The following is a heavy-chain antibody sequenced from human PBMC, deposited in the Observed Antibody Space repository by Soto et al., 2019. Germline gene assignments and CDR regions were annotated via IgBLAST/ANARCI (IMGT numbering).Heavy chain of an antibody. V-gene: IGHV3-33*01. Sequence: QVQLVESGGGVVQPGRSLRLSCAASGFTFSSYGMHWVRQAPGKGLEWVAVIWYDGSNKYYADSVKGRFTISRDNSKNTLYLQMNSLRAEDTAVYYCARDPGERWSGWFDPWGQGTLVTVSS. CDR3: ARDPGERWSGWFDP. CDR1: GFTFSSYG. CDR2: IWYDGSNK. J-gene: IGHJ5*02. D-gene: IGHD3-10*02.